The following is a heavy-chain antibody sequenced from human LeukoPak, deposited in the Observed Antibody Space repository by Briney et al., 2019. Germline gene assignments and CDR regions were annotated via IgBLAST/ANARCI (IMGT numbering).Heavy chain of an antibody. CDR2: ISAGGDST. CDR1: GFTVSSNY. J-gene: IGHJ6*04. Sequence: GGSLRLSCAASGFTVSSNYMTWVRQAPGKGLERVSAISAGGDSTYYADSVKGRFTISRDNSKSTLYLQMNSLRAEDTAVYYCAKDGGVWGKGTTVTVSS. V-gene: IGHV3-23*01. CDR3: AKDGGV.